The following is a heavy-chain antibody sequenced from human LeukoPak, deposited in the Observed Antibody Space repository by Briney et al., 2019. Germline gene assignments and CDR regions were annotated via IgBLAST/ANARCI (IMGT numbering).Heavy chain of an antibody. CDR3: ARGPVVVTHFDY. Sequence: SETLSLTCTVSGGSISSGDYYWSWIRQPPGKGLEWIGYIYYSGSTYYNPSLKSRVTISVDTSKNQLSLKLSSVTAADTAVYYCARGPVVVTHFDYWGQGTLVTVSS. V-gene: IGHV4-30-4*08. CDR2: IYYSGST. J-gene: IGHJ4*02. CDR1: GGSISSGDYY. D-gene: IGHD3-22*01.